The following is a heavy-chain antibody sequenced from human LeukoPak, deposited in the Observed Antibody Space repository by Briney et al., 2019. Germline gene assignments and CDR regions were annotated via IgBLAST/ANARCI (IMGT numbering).Heavy chain of an antibody. V-gene: IGHV3-30*09. J-gene: IGHJ4*02. Sequence: GGSLRLSCAASGFIFSDFAMHWVGQAPGKGLEWVAVISYHGNNKYYADSVKGRFAISRDNARNTLYLQMNSLRPEDAAVYSCVREDYGEYYFDYWGQGTPVTVSS. CDR2: ISYHGNNK. CDR1: GFIFSDFA. CDR3: VREDYGEYYFDY. D-gene: IGHD4-17*01.